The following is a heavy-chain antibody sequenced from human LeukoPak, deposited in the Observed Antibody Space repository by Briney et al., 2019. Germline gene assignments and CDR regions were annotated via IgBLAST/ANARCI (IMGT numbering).Heavy chain of an antibody. D-gene: IGHD3-10*01. V-gene: IGHV4-31*03. CDR3: ARDKALDYGSGSYYLGGLFDY. CDR1: GGSISSGGYY. Sequence: PSETLSLTCTVSGGSISSGGYYWSWIRQHPGKGLEWIGYIYYSGSTYYNPSLKSRVTISVDTSKNQFSLKLSSVTAADTAVYYCARDKALDYGSGSYYLGGLFDYWGQGTLVTVSS. J-gene: IGHJ4*02. CDR2: IYYSGST.